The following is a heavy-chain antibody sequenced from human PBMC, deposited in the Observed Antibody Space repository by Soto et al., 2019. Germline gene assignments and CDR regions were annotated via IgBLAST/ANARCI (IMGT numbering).Heavy chain of an antibody. Sequence: QVPLVESGGGVVQPGRSLRLSCAASGFTFSSYAMHWVRQAPGKGLEWVAVISYDGSNKYYADSVKGRFTISRDNSKNTLYLQTNSLRAEDTAVYYCASRSSGWYALPYYYYGMDVWGQGTTVTVSS. CDR1: GFTFSSYA. J-gene: IGHJ6*02. D-gene: IGHD6-19*01. CDR2: ISYDGSNK. V-gene: IGHV3-30-3*01. CDR3: ASRSSGWYALPYYYYGMDV.